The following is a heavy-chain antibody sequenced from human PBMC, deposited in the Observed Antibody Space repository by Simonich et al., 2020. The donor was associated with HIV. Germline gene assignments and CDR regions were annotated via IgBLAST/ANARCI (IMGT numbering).Heavy chain of an antibody. V-gene: IGHV4-34*01. J-gene: IGHJ4*02. D-gene: IGHD2-2*01. CDR3: ARGFYQRLYYFDY. CDR1: GGSFSGYY. CDR2: INHSGST. Sequence: QVQLQQWGAGLLKPSETLSLTCAVYGGSFSGYYWSWIRPPPGKGLEWIGEINHSGSTNYHPSLKSRVTISVDTSKNQFSLKLSSVTAADTAVYYCARGFYQRLYYFDYWGQGTLVTVSS.